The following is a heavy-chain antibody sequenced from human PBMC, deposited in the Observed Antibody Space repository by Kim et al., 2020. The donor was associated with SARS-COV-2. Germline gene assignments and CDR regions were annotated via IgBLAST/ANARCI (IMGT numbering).Heavy chain of an antibody. V-gene: IGHV3-48*04. CDR2: ISSSSTI. Sequence: GGSLRLSCAASGFTFSSYSMNWVRQAPGKGLEWVSYISSSSTIYYADSVKGRFTISRDNAKNSLYLQMNSLRAEDTAVYYCARVSLLWFGESSHWGQGTLVTVSS. CDR3: ARVSLLWFGESSH. J-gene: IGHJ4*02. CDR1: GFTFSSYS. D-gene: IGHD3-10*01.